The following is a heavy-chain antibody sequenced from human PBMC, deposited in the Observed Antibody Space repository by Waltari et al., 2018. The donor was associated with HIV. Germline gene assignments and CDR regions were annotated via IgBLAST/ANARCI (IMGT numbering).Heavy chain of an antibody. D-gene: IGHD5-12*01. CDR3: ARAPPRWLQSYFDY. CDR2: INPNSGGT. CDR1: GYTFTGSY. Sequence: QVQLVQSGAEVKKPRASVKFSCKASGYTFTGSYIHWLRQAPGQGLEWMVWINPNSGGTNYAKKFQGRVTMTRDTSISTAYMELSRLRSDDTAVYYCARAPPRWLQSYFDYWGQGTLVTVSS. V-gene: IGHV1-2*02. J-gene: IGHJ4*02.